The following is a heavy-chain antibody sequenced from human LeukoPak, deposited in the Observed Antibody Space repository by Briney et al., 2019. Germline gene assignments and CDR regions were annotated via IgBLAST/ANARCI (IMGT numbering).Heavy chain of an antibody. CDR3: ARHAGYCSSTSCSAPYYYYGMDV. Sequence: SETLSLTCAVYGGSFSGYYWSWLRQPPGKGLEWIGEINRSGSTNYNPSLKSRVTISADTSKNQFSLKLSSVTAADTAVYYCARHAGYCSSTSCSAPYYYYGMDVWGQGTTVTVSS. CDR1: GGSFSGYY. CDR2: INRSGST. J-gene: IGHJ6*02. D-gene: IGHD2-2*01. V-gene: IGHV4-34*01.